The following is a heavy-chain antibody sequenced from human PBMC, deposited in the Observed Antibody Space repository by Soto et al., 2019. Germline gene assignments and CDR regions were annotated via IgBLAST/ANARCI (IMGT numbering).Heavy chain of an antibody. V-gene: IGHV3-48*03. J-gene: IGHJ6*02. CDR2: ISSSGSTI. Sequence: GSLRLSCAASGFTFSSYEMNWVRQAPGKGLEWVSYISSSGSTIYYADSVKGRFTISRDNAKNSLYLQMNSLRAEDTAVYYCERDYARPGPPYCTNGVCYVSGYYYGMDVWGRGSTFTVSS. D-gene: IGHD2-8*01. CDR3: ERDYARPGPPYCTNGVCYVSGYYYGMDV. CDR1: GFTFSSYE.